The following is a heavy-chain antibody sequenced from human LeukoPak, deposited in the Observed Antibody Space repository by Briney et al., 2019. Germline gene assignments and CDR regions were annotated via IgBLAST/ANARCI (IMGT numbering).Heavy chain of an antibody. CDR2: IYYSGST. V-gene: IGHV4-39*01. Sequence: PSETLSLTCTVSGGSISSSSYYWGWIRQPPGKGLEWIVSIYYSGSTYYNPSLKSRATISVDTSKNQFSLKLSSVTAADTAVYYCARHGAFFDYWGRGTLVTVSS. D-gene: IGHD1-26*01. CDR1: GGSISSSSYY. J-gene: IGHJ4*02. CDR3: ARHGAFFDY.